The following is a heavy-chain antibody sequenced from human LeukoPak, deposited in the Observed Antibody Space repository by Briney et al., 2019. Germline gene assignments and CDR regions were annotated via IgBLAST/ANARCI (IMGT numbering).Heavy chain of an antibody. V-gene: IGHV4-38-2*02. CDR2: IYHSGST. CDR3: ARDHDYVYYFDY. J-gene: IGHJ4*02. Sequence: SETLSLTCTVSGYSLSSGYYWGWIRQPPGKGLEWIGGIYHSGSTYYNPSLKSRVTISVDTSKNQFSLKLSSVTAADTAVYYCARDHDYVYYFDYWGQGTLVTVSS. CDR1: GYSLSSGYY. D-gene: IGHD4-17*01.